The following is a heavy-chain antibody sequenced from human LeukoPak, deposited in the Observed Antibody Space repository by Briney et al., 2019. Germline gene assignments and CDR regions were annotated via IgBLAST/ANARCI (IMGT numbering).Heavy chain of an antibody. V-gene: IGHV2-5*01. CDR2: IYWNDDK. Sequence: SGPTLVNPTQTLTLTSTFSGFSLSTSGVGVGWIRQPPGKALVWLALIYWNDDKRYSPSLKSRLTITKDTSKNQVVLTMNNMDPVDTATYYCAHSGTVTTPHDAFDIWGQGTMVTVSS. CDR3: AHSGTVTTPHDAFDI. J-gene: IGHJ3*02. CDR1: GFSLSTSGVG. D-gene: IGHD4-17*01.